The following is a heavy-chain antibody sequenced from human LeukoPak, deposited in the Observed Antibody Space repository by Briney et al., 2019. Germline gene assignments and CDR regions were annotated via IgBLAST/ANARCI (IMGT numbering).Heavy chain of an antibody. CDR2: IGDRGDIT. CDR1: GFTLTRHA. Sequence: GGSLRLSCAASGFTLTRHAMSWVRQAPGKGLEWVSVIGDRGDITYYADSVKGRFTISRDTSTNTVFLQMNSLGLDDTAVYYCAKEWLQHTKRTDHWGQGALVTVSS. J-gene: IGHJ4*02. D-gene: IGHD5-12*01. V-gene: IGHV3-23*01. CDR3: AKEWLQHTKRTDH.